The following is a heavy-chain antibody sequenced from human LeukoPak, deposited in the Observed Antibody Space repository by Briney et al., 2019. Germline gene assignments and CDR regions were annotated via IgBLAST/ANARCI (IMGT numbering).Heavy chain of an antibody. CDR2: INHSGST. V-gene: IGHV4-34*01. CDR1: GGSFSGYY. D-gene: IGHD5-18*01. J-gene: IGHJ4*02. Sequence: SETLSLTCAVYGGSFSGYYWSWIRQPPGKGLEWIGEINHSGSTNYNPSLKSRVTISVDTSKNQFSLKLSSVTAADTAVYYCARDTYNYGSSAYYFDYWGQGTLVTVSS. CDR3: ARDTYNYGSSAYYFDY.